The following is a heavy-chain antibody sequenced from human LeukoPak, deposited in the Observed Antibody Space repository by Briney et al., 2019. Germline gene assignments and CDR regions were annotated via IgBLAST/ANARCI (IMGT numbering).Heavy chain of an antibody. CDR2: ISGSGGST. CDR1: GFTFSSSS. D-gene: IGHD6-19*01. V-gene: IGHV3-23*01. CDR3: AKGSGWYV. J-gene: IGHJ4*02. Sequence: GGSLRLSCAASGFTFSSSSMSWVRQAPGKGLEWVSVISGSGGSTDYADSVKGRFTISRDNSKNTLYLQMNSLKAEDTAVYYCAKGSGWYVWGQGTLVTVSS.